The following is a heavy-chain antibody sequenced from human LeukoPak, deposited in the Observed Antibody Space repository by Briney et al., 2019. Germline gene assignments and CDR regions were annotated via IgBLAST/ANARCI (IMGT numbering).Heavy chain of an antibody. CDR1: GGTFSSYA. D-gene: IGHD6-13*01. Sequence: SVKVSCKASGGTFSSYAISWVRQAPGQGLEWMGRIIPILGIANYAQKFQGRVTITADKSTSTAYMELRSLRSEDTAVYYCARWGIAAAGTGYYYYGMDVWGQGTTVTVSS. V-gene: IGHV1-69*04. CDR2: IIPILGIA. J-gene: IGHJ6*02. CDR3: ARWGIAAAGTGYYYYGMDV.